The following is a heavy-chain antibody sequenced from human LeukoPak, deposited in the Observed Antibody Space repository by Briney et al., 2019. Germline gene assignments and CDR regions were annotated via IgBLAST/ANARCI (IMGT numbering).Heavy chain of an antibody. CDR1: GGSISSYY. CDR2: IYYSGST. D-gene: IGHD3-16*01. Sequence: SETLSLTCTVSGGSISSYYWSWIRQPPEKGLEWIGYIYYSGSTNYNPSLKSRVTISVDTSKNQFPLKLSSVTAADTAVYYCARHVMSLNYYYGMDVWGQGTTVTVSS. CDR3: ARHVMSLNYYYGMDV. V-gene: IGHV4-59*08. J-gene: IGHJ6*02.